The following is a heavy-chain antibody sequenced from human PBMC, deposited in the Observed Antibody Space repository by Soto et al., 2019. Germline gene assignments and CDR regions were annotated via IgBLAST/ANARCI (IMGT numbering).Heavy chain of an antibody. Sequence: GSLRLSCASSGFAVSSKYMTLVRQAPGKGLEWVSVIYGGGTTYYADSVKGRFTISRDNSKNTLYLQMNSLRAEDTAVYYCARDSSGYYLDYWGQGTLVTVSS. CDR2: IYGGGTT. CDR3: ARDSSGYYLDY. D-gene: IGHD3-22*01. J-gene: IGHJ4*02. V-gene: IGHV3-53*01. CDR1: GFAVSSKY.